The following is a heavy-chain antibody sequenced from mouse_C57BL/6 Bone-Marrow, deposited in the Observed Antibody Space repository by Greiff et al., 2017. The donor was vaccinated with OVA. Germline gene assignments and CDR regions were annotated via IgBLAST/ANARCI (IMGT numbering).Heavy chain of an antibody. CDR1: GFTFSNYW. V-gene: IGHV6-3*01. CDR2: ISLKSVNYAS. Sequence: EVQLVESGGGLVQPGGSMKLSCVASGFTFSNYWMNWVRQSPEKGLEWVAKISLKSVNYASPYAVSVKGRFTISRDDSKSSVYLQMNNLMAEDTGIYYCTEGGYSYYFDYWGQGTTLTVSS. J-gene: IGHJ2*01. D-gene: IGHD2-3*01. CDR3: TEGGYSYYFDY.